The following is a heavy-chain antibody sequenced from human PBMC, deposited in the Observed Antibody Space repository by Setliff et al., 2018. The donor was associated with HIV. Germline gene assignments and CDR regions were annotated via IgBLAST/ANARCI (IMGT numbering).Heavy chain of an antibody. CDR1: GGSFGGYY. Sequence: LSLTCALYGGSFGGYYWGWIRQPPGKGLEWIGSFYYTGSTYYNPSLRSRVTISVDTSKNQCSLTLSSETAPDTALYYCARRRVILKFRRGRFDPWGQGTLVTVSS. V-gene: IGHV4-39*01. CDR2: FYYTGST. D-gene: IGHD3-10*01. J-gene: IGHJ5*02. CDR3: ARRRVILKFRRGRFDP.